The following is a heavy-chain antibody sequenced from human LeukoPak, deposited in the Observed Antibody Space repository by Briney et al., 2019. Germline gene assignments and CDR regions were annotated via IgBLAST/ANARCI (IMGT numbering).Heavy chain of an antibody. D-gene: IGHD3-3*01. CDR2: INASGGEK. J-gene: IGHJ4*02. V-gene: IGHV3-7*05. Sequence: GGSLRLSCVVSGFNFNSAWMGWVRQAPGKGLEWVATINASGGEKYYVDSLKGRFTISRDNAKNSLYLQVNSLRAEDTAVYYCARDFWNYFNYWGQGTLVTVSA. CDR3: ARDFWNYFNY. CDR1: GFNFNSAW.